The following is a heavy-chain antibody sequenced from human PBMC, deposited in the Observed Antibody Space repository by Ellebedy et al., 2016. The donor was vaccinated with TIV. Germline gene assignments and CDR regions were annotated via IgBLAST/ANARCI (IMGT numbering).Heavy chain of an antibody. D-gene: IGHD3-16*01. CDR2: INGDGTTT. V-gene: IGHV3-74*01. Sequence: GESLKISCAASGFTFSNSWMHWVRQVPGKGLVWVSRINGDGTTTAYADFVEGRFTISRDNAENTLFLHMSSLRVEDTAVYYCARVTADTFISYGVRDFWGQGALVTVSS. CDR3: ARVTADTFISYGVRDF. CDR1: GFTFSNSW. J-gene: IGHJ4*02.